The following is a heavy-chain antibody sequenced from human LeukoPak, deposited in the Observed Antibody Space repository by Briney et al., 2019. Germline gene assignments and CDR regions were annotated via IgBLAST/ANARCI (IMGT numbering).Heavy chain of an antibody. J-gene: IGHJ4*02. Sequence: GGSLRLSCAASGFTFSSYGMHWVRQAPGKGLEWVAVISYDGSNKYYADSVKGRFTISRDNSKNTLYLQMNSLRAEDTAVYYCARGSHTTMVRPHDYWGQGTLVTVSS. CDR1: GFTFSSYG. CDR3: ARGSHTTMVRPHDY. D-gene: IGHD5-18*01. V-gene: IGHV3-30*03. CDR2: ISYDGSNK.